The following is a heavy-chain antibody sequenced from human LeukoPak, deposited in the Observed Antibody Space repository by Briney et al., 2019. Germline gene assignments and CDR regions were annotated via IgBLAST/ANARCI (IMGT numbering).Heavy chain of an antibody. D-gene: IGHD3-10*01. J-gene: IGHJ4*02. CDR2: INHSGST. V-gene: IGHV4-34*01. CDR1: GGSFSDYY. CDR3: ARAGFGLAPHRGTPFDY. Sequence: SETLSLTCAVYGGSFSDYYWSWIRQPPEKGLEWIGEINHSGSTNYNPSLKSRVTISVDTSKNQFSLKLSSVTAADTAMYYCARAGFGLAPHRGTPFDYWGQGTLVTVSS.